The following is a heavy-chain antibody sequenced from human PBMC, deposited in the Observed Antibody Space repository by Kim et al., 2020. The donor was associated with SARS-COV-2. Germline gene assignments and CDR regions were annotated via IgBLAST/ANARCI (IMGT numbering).Heavy chain of an antibody. V-gene: IGHV1-18*01. CDR2: ISAYNGNT. Sequence: ASVKVSCKASGYTFTSYGISWVRQAPGQGLEWMGWISAYNGNTNYAQKLQGRVTMTTDTSTSTAYMELRILRSDDTAVYYCAREAGPYYDILTGYFDASNNFDYWGQGTLVTVSS. D-gene: IGHD3-9*01. J-gene: IGHJ4*02. CDR3: AREAGPYYDILTGYFDASNNFDY. CDR1: GYTFTSYG.